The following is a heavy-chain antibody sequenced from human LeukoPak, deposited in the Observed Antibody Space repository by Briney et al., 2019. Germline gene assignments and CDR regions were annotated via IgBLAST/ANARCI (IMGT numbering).Heavy chain of an antibody. CDR2: IYHSGST. V-gene: IGHV4-4*02. CDR3: ATKVRLGELSFLDY. J-gene: IGHJ4*02. D-gene: IGHD3-16*02. CDR1: GGSISSSNW. Sequence: TPSETLSLTCAVSGGSISSSNWWSWVRQPPGKGLEWIGEIYHSGSTNYNPSLKSRVTISVDKSKNQFSLKLSSVTAADTAVYYCATKVRLGELSFLDYWGQGTLVTVSS.